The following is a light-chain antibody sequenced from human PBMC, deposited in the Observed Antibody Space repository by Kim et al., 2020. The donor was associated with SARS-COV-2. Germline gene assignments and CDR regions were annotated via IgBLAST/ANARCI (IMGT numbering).Light chain of an antibody. CDR1: QSIRTW. Sequence: ASVGDSVTIISRANQSIRTWLAWYQQKPGQAPKLLIYKASSLQSGVPSRFSGSGSGTEFTLTISSLQPDDFATYYCQQCTNYPLTFGGGTKVDIK. CDR3: QQCTNYPLT. J-gene: IGKJ4*01. V-gene: IGKV1-5*03. CDR2: KAS.